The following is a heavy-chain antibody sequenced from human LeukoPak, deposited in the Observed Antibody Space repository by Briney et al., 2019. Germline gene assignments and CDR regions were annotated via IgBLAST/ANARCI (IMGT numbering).Heavy chain of an antibody. Sequence: GGSLRLSCAASGFTFSSYAMSWVRQAPGKGLEWVSAISGSGGSTYYADSVKGRFTIPRDNSKNTLYLQMNSLRAEDTAVYYCARAWGQRPWIQLWLGIDAFDIWGQGTMVTVSS. CDR3: ARAWGQRPWIQLWLGIDAFDI. CDR2: ISGSGGST. J-gene: IGHJ3*02. V-gene: IGHV3-23*01. D-gene: IGHD5-18*01. CDR1: GFTFSSYA.